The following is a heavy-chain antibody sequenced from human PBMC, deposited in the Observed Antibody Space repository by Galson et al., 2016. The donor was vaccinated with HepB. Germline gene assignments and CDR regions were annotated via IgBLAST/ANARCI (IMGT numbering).Heavy chain of an antibody. Sequence: SLRLSCAASGFSFSSYAMSWVRQAPGKGLEWVSGITSGGTTYYADSVKGRFTISRDNSKNILYLQMKSLRDEDTPVYYCAKRPYSYGWHYGMDVWGQGTTVTVSS. CDR3: AKRPYSYGWHYGMDV. CDR1: GFSFSSYA. V-gene: IGHV3-23*01. D-gene: IGHD5-18*01. J-gene: IGHJ6*02. CDR2: ITSGGTT.